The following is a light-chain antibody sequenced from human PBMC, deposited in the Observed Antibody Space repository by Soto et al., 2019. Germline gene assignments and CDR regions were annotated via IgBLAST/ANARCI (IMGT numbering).Light chain of an antibody. V-gene: IGKV1-12*01. CDR3: QQANSFPLT. Sequence: DIQMTQAPSPLSASVGDRVTITCRASQTISTYLNWYQQKPGKAPKLLIYAASSLQSGVPSRFSGSGSGTDFTLTISSLQPEDFATYYCQQANSFPLTFGGGTKVDI. CDR1: QTISTY. J-gene: IGKJ4*01. CDR2: AAS.